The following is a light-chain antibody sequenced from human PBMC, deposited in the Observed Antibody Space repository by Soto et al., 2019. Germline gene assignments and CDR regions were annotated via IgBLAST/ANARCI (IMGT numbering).Light chain of an antibody. CDR2: GAS. CDR1: QSVSSN. J-gene: IGKJ5*01. Sequence: IVMTQYPATLSVSPGERSTLSCRASQSVSSNLAWYQQKPGQAPRLLIYGASSRATGIPDRFSGSGSGTDFTLTISRLEPEDFAVYYCQQYGSSPITFGQGTRLEIK. V-gene: IGKV3-20*01. CDR3: QQYGSSPIT.